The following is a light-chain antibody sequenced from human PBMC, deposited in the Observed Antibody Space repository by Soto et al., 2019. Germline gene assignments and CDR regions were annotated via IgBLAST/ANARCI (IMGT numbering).Light chain of an antibody. CDR1: QRISTN. Sequence: DIEMTQSPPILSVSPGEGATLSCRASQRISTNLAWYQHIPGQAPRLLIVSSSRRPTDVPARFSGSGSGTEFNLTISSLQSEDFAVYFCQQYDDWLRLTFGGGTKVDIK. J-gene: IGKJ4*01. CDR3: QQYDDWLRLT. V-gene: IGKV3-15*01. CDR2: SSS.